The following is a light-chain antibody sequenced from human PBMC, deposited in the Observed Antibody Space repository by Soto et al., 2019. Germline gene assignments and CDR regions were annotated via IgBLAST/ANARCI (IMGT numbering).Light chain of an antibody. CDR3: QQYHNLWT. CDR2: RAS. Sequence: EIVMTQSPATLSVSPGERATLSCTASHYVYSNVAWFQQRPGQAPRLLIYRASTRATGTPARFSGSGSGTELTLTITSLQSEDFALYYCQQYHNLWTFGRGTEVEIK. J-gene: IGKJ1*01. CDR1: HYVYSN. V-gene: IGKV3-15*01.